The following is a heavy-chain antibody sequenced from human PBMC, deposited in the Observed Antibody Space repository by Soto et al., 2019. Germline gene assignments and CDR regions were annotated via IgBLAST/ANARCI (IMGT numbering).Heavy chain of an antibody. CDR1: GFTFSSYE. CDR2: ISSSGSTI. D-gene: IGHD3-3*01. J-gene: IGHJ5*02. Sequence: VGSLRLACAASGFTFSSYEMNWVRQAPGKGLEWVSYISSSGSTIYYADSVKGRFTISRDNAKNSLYLQMNSLRAEDTAVYYCARNSGYDFWSGYYTGWFDPLGQGTLVTVSS. V-gene: IGHV3-48*03. CDR3: ARNSGYDFWSGYYTGWFDP.